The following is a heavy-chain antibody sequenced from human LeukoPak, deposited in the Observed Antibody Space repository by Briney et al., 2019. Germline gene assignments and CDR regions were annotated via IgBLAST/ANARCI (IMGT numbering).Heavy chain of an antibody. V-gene: IGHV3-64*01. CDR2: ISSNGGST. J-gene: IGHJ5*02. Sequence: GGSLRLSCAASGFTFSSYAMHWVRQAPGKGLEYVSAISSNGGSTYYANSVKGRFTISRDNSKNTLYLQMGSLRAEDTAVYYCARGSARWFDPWGQGTLVTVSS. CDR1: GFTFSSYA. CDR3: ARGSARWFDP.